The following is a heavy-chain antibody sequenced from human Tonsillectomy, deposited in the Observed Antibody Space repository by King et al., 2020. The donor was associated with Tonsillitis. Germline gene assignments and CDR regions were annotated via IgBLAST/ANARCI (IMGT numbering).Heavy chain of an antibody. Sequence: QLVQSGGDVVQPGRSLRLSCAASGFTFSNYGMHWVRQAPGKGLEWVALISYDGSNEYYADSVKGRFTISRDNSKNTVYLQLNSLRAEDTAVYFCYVGGKDVGGDGYFDHWGQGTPVTVSS. CDR2: ISYDGSNE. CDR1: GFTFSNYG. CDR3: YVGGKDVGGDGYFDH. D-gene: IGHD3-10*02. V-gene: IGHV3-30*03. J-gene: IGHJ4*02.